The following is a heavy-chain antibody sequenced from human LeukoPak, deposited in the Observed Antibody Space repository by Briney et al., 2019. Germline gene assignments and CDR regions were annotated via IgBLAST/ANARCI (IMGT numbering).Heavy chain of an antibody. J-gene: IGHJ4*02. D-gene: IGHD2-15*01. CDR2: ISSSSSTI. V-gene: IGHV3-48*01. CDR3: ASLEVVVAVTAGY. Sequence: GGSLRLSCAASGFTFSSYSMNWVRQAPGKGLEWVSYISSSSSTIYYADSVKGRFTISRDNAKNSLYLQMNSLRAEDTAVYYCASLEVVVAVTAGYWGQGTLVTVSS. CDR1: GFTFSSYS.